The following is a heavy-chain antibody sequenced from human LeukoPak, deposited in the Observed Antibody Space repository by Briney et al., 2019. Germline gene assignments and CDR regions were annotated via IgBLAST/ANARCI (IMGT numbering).Heavy chain of an antibody. Sequence: GGSLRLSCAASGFTFSYHSMNWVRQAPGKGLEWVSSISSSSSYIYYADSVKGRFTISRDNAKNSLHLQMHSLRVEGTAVYYCARDESDYDVLTGSMEYYYYGMDVWGQGTTVTVSS. CDR3: ARDESDYDVLTGSMEYYYYGMDV. V-gene: IGHV3-21*01. CDR1: GFTFSYHS. CDR2: ISSSSSYI. D-gene: IGHD3-9*01. J-gene: IGHJ6*02.